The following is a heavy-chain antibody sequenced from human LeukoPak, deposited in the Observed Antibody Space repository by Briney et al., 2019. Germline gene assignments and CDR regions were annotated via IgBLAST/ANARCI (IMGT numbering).Heavy chain of an antibody. V-gene: IGHV3-49*04. D-gene: IGHD3-22*01. Sequence: PGGSLRLSCAASGLTFSNAWMSWVRQAPGKGLEWVGFIRSKTYVGTTDYAASVQGRFTISRDESKSTAYLPMSRLKTEDTAIYYCTRTGYYYVLDYWGQGSLVTVSS. CDR1: GLTFSNAW. J-gene: IGHJ4*02. CDR3: TRTGYYYVLDY. CDR2: IRSKTYVGTT.